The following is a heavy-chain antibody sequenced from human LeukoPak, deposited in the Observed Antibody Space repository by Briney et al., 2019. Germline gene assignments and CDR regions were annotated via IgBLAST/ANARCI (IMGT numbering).Heavy chain of an antibody. D-gene: IGHD4-17*01. Sequence: SVRVSCMPSGGTFSSYAISWVRQAPGQGLEWMGRINPILGIANYAQKFQGRVTITADKSTSTAYMELSSLRSEDTAVYYCAFTVKYAFDIWGQGTMVTVSS. J-gene: IGHJ3*02. CDR3: AFTVKYAFDI. CDR1: GGTFSSYA. CDR2: INPILGIA. V-gene: IGHV1-69*04.